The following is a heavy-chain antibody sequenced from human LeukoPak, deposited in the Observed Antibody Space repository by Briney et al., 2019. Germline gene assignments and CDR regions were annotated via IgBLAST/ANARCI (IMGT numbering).Heavy chain of an antibody. D-gene: IGHD6-19*01. CDR3: AKPISGGLAVTGDWFHP. CDR2: INANSGTT. V-gene: IGHV3-23*01. J-gene: IGHJ5*01. CDR1: GFAFSFYA. Sequence: GGSLRLSCAASGFAFSFYAMSWLRQPPGKGLEWVSTINANSGTTSYAASVRGRFTISRDNSKNTLYLQVNPLRADDTATYYCAKPISGGLAVTGDWFHPWGQGTLVVVSS.